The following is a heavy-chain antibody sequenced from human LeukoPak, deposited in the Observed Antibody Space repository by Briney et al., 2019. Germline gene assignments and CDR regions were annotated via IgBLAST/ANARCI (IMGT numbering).Heavy chain of an antibody. CDR2: IYYSGST. J-gene: IGHJ3*02. V-gene: IGHV4-39*07. Sequence: SETLSLTCTVSGGSISSSSYYWGWIRQPPGKGLEWIGSIYYSGSTYYNPSLKSRVTISVDTSKNQFSLELSSVTAADTAVYYCARRPAYCGGDCPRNAFDIWGQGTMVTVSS. CDR3: ARRPAYCGGDCPRNAFDI. D-gene: IGHD2-21*02. CDR1: GGSISSSSYY.